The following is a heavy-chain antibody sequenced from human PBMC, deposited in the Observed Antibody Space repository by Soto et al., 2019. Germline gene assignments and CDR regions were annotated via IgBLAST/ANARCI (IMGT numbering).Heavy chain of an antibody. CDR1: GGSISSYY. CDR3: ARMEYYYDSSGSGVGYFDY. V-gene: IGHV4-59*01. CDR2: IYYSGST. Sequence: SETLSLTCTVSGGSISSYYWSWIRQPPGKGLEWIGYIYYSGSTNYNPSLKSRVTISVDTSKNQFSLKLSSVTAADTAVYYCARMEYYYDSSGSGVGYFDYWGQGTLVTVSS. D-gene: IGHD3-22*01. J-gene: IGHJ4*02.